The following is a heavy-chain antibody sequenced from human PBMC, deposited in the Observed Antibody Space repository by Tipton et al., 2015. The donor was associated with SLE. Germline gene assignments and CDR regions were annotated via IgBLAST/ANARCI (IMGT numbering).Heavy chain of an antibody. J-gene: IGHJ4*02. CDR1: GGSISSSNW. V-gene: IGHV4-4*02. CDR3: VRHAPYGTGWYGRDDC. D-gene: IGHD6-13*01. Sequence: TLSLTCAVSGGSISSSNWWSWVRQPPGKGLEWIGSIYYSGSTEYNPSLKSRVTMSADTSKNQFSLKVYSVTAADAAVYYCVRHAPYGTGWYGRDDCWGQGTLVTVSS. CDR2: IYYSGST.